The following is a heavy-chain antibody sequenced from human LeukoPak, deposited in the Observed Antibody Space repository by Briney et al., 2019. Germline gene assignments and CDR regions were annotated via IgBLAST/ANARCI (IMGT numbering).Heavy chain of an antibody. CDR1: GYTFTSYA. J-gene: IGHJ4*02. CDR3: ARDLFFGVVIGEPAFDY. D-gene: IGHD3-3*01. Sequence: ASVKVSCKASGYTFTSYAMNWVRQAPGQGLEWMGWINTNTGNPTYAQGFTGRFVFSLDTSVSTAYLQISSLKAGDTAVYYCARDLFFGVVIGEPAFDYWGQGTLVTVSS. V-gene: IGHV7-4-1*02. CDR2: INTNTGNP.